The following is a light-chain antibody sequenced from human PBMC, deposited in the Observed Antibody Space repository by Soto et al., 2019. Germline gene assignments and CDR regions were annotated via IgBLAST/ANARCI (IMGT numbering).Light chain of an antibody. V-gene: IGLV2-14*01. Sequence: QSVLTQPASLSGSPGQAITISCTGTSSDVGGYTYVSWYQQHPGKAPKFIIYGVSNRPSGVSNRFSGSKSGNTASLTISGLQAEDEADSYCSSYTTSNTRQIVFGTGTKVTVL. CDR2: GVS. J-gene: IGLJ1*01. CDR3: SSYTTSNTRQIV. CDR1: SSDVGGYTY.